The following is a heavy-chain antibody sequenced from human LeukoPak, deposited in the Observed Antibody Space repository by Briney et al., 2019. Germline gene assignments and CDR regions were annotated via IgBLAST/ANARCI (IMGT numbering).Heavy chain of an antibody. Sequence: TGESLRLSCAASGFTFSSYEMNWVRQAPGKGLEWVSYISSSGSTIYYTDSVKGRFTISRDNAKNSLYLQMNSLRAEDTAVYYCARVPNCSGGSCYHIDYWGQGTLVTVFS. V-gene: IGHV3-48*03. CDR3: ARVPNCSGGSCYHIDY. J-gene: IGHJ4*02. D-gene: IGHD2-15*01. CDR1: GFTFSSYE. CDR2: ISSSGSTI.